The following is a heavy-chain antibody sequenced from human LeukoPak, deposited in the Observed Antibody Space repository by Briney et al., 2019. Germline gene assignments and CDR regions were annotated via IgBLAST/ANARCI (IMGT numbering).Heavy chain of an antibody. V-gene: IGHV3-64D*06. J-gene: IGHJ4*02. Sequence: PGGSLRLSCSASGFTFNNYAMHWVRQAPGKGLEYVSAITSNGGTTYYGDSVRGRFTISRDNSKNTVYLQMSSLRPEDTAVYYCLKGLTGSGDYWGQGTLVTVSS. CDR1: GFTFNNYA. CDR2: ITSNGGTT. CDR3: LKGLTGSGDY. D-gene: IGHD3-10*01.